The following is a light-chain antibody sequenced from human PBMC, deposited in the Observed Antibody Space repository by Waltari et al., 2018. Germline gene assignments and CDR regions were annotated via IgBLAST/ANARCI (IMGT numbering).Light chain of an antibody. CDR1: SSDVGGFKY. V-gene: IGLV2-14*01. CDR3: SAFSSSTTGI. Sequence: QSALTQPDSVSGSPGQSITISCTATSSDVGGFKYVSWYQQYPGKAPKVIIYDVSSRPSGVSNRLSGSKSGNSASLTISGLHAEDEADYYCSAFSSSTTGIFGGGTRVTVL. CDR2: DVS. J-gene: IGLJ2*01.